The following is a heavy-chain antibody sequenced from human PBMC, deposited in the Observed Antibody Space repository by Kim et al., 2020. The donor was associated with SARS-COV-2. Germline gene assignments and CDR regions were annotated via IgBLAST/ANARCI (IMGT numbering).Heavy chain of an antibody. Sequence: PETLSLTCLVSGGSISSSSYYWGWMRQPPGKGLEWIASIYYTGSTYYNPSLKSRVTISVDTSKNQFSLKLTSVIAADTAVYYCVRTAYCSSATCYRGWVDSWGQGTLVTVSS. J-gene: IGHJ5*01. CDR2: IYYTGST. V-gene: IGHV4-39*01. CDR1: GGSISSSSYY. D-gene: IGHD2-2*02. CDR3: VRTAYCSSATCYRGWVDS.